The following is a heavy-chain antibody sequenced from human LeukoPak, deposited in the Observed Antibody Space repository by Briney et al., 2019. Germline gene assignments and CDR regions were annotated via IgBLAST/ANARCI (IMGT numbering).Heavy chain of an antibody. CDR3: ARGGYDSSGPHAY. J-gene: IGHJ4*02. CDR1: GFTFSSYW. CDR2: IKQDGSEK. Sequence: GGSLRLSCAASGFTFSSYWMSWVRQAPGKGLEWVANIKQDGSEKYYVDSVKGRFTISRDNAKNSLCLQMNSLRAEDTAGYYCARGGYDSSGPHAYWGQGTLVTVSS. D-gene: IGHD3-22*01. V-gene: IGHV3-7*01.